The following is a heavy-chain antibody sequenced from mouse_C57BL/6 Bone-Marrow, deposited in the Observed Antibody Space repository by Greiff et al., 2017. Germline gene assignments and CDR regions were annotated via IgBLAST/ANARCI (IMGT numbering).Heavy chain of an antibody. J-gene: IGHJ4*01. CDR2: INPNYGTT. D-gene: IGHD2-4*01. CDR1: GYSFTDYN. CDR3: ASGYDYDYAMDY. V-gene: IGHV1-39*01. Sequence: EVQLQQSGPELVKPGASVKISCKASGYSFTDYNMNWVKQSNGKSLEWIGVINPNYGTTSYNQKFKGKATLTVDQSSSTANMHLNSLTSEDSAVYYCASGYDYDYAMDYWGQGTSVTVSS.